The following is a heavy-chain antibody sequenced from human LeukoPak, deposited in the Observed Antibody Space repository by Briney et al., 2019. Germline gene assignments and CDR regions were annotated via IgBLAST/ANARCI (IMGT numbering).Heavy chain of an antibody. CDR2: IYNSGST. Sequence: SETLSLTCTDSGGSISSGGYYWSWIRQHPGKGLEWLGYIYNSGSTYYNPSLKSRLTISVDTSKNQFSLKLSSVTAADTAVYYCASMQGYASGIDWGQGTLVTVSS. CDR3: ASMQGYASGID. J-gene: IGHJ4*02. CDR1: GGSISSGGYY. D-gene: IGHD3-10*01. V-gene: IGHV4-31*03.